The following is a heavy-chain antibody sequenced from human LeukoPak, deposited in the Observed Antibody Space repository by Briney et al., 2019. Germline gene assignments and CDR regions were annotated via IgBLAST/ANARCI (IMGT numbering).Heavy chain of an antibody. CDR3: ARDWDYDSSGYYLFGWFDP. V-gene: IGHV1-18*01. Sequence: GASVKVSCKASGYSFVLYGISWVRQAPGQGPEWMGWISNYNGNTKYAQKFQGRVTMTTDTSTSTAYMELRSLRSDDTAVYYCARDWDYDSSGYYLFGWFDPWGQGTLVTVSS. CDR2: ISNYNGNT. D-gene: IGHD3-22*01. J-gene: IGHJ5*02. CDR1: GYSFVLYG.